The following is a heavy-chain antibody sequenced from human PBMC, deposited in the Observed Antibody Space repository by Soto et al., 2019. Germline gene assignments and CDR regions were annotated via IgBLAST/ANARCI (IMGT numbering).Heavy chain of an antibody. CDR1: GASITSYY. CDR2: IHYSGST. J-gene: IGHJ6*03. CDR3: ARLDYYYYLDV. Sequence: QGQLQESGPGLVRPSETLSLTCTVSGASITSYYWSWIRQSSGKGLEWIGYIHYSGSTNYNPSLESRVTMSIDTSESQFSLRLRSVTAADTAVYYCARLDYYYYLDVWGEGTAVTVSS. V-gene: IGHV4-59*12.